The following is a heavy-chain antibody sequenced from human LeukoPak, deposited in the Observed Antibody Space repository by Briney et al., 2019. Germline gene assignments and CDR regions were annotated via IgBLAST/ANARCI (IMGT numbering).Heavy chain of an antibody. D-gene: IGHD1-26*01. CDR3: AKNTWELLQ. CDR2: IYYSGST. CDR1: GVSISRYY. J-gene: IGHJ4*02. V-gene: IGHV4-59*01. Sequence: SETLSLTCTVSGVSISRYYWSWIRQPPGKGLEWIGHIYYSGSTNYSPSLKSRVTISVDTSKNQFSLKLSSVTAADTAVYYCAKNTWELLQWGQGTLVTVSS.